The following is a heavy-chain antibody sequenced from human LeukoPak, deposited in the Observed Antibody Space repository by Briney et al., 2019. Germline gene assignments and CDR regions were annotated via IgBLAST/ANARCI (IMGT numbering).Heavy chain of an antibody. D-gene: IGHD1-26*01. CDR2: IYYSGST. CDR3: ARDHQVGATTHYYYYMDV. Sequence: SETLSLTCTASGGSISSSSYYWGWIRQPPGKGPEWIGSIYYSGSTYYNPSLKSRVTISVDTSKNQFSLKLSSVTAADTAVYYCARDHQVGATTHYYYYMDVWGKGTTVTVSS. J-gene: IGHJ6*03. V-gene: IGHV4-39*02. CDR1: GGSISSSSYY.